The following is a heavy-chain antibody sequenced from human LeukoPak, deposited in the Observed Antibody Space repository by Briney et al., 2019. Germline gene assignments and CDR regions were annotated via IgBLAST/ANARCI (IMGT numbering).Heavy chain of an antibody. CDR3: ATHGWWIQLWSNWFDP. Sequence: KASETLSLTCTVSGGSISSSSYYWGWIRQPPGKGLEWIGSIYYSGSTYYNPSLKSRVTISVDTSKNQFSLKLSSVTAADTAVYYCATHGWWIQLWSNWFDPWGQGTLVTVSS. J-gene: IGHJ5*02. CDR2: IYYSGST. CDR1: GGSISSSSYY. D-gene: IGHD5-18*01. V-gene: IGHV4-39*01.